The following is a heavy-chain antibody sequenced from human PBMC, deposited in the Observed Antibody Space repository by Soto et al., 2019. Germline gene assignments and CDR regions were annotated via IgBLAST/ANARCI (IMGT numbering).Heavy chain of an antibody. CDR2: IDSVSGGT. CDR1: GYTNTISF. J-gene: IGHJ4*02. D-gene: IGHD3-10*01. Sequence: QAQLVQSGAEVKQPGASVRVSCKASGYTNTISFIHWLRQAPGLGLEWMGWIDSVSGGTNYAYKFQGRVTMTRDTSTTTAFMEVTGLRSDDTAVYFCARGGSYYAHWGQGTLVSVSS. V-gene: IGHV1-2*02. CDR3: ARGGSYYAH.